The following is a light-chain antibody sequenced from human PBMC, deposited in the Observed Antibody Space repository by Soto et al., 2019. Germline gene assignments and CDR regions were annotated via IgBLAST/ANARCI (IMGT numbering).Light chain of an antibody. V-gene: IGLV2-8*01. J-gene: IGLJ1*01. CDR3: SSYAGSSHYV. Sequence: QSALPQPPSASGSPGQSVTISCTGTSSDVGRYNYISWYQQHPGKAPKLMIYEVSKRPSGVPDRFSGSKSGNTASLTVSGLQAEDGADYYCSSYAGSSHYVFGTGTKVTVL. CDR2: EVS. CDR1: SSDVGRYNY.